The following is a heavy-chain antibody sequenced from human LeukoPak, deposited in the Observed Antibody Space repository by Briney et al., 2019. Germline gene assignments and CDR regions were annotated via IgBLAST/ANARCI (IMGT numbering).Heavy chain of an antibody. D-gene: IGHD6-19*01. CDR1: GFTFSSYS. Sequence: PGGSLRLSCAASGFTFSSYSMNWVRQAPGKGLEWVSSISSSSSYIYYADSVKGRFTISRDNSKNTLYLQMNSLRAEGTAVYYCAKDGASGWHLAEYFQHWGQGTLVTVSS. J-gene: IGHJ1*01. CDR3: AKDGASGWHLAEYFQH. CDR2: ISSSSSYI. V-gene: IGHV3-21*04.